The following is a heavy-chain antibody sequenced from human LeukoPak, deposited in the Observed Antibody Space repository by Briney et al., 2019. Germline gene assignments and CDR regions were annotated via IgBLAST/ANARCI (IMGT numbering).Heavy chain of an antibody. CDR2: ISYDGSNI. V-gene: IGHV3-30-3*01. D-gene: IGHD6-6*01. CDR3: ARGIAAFDY. J-gene: IGHJ4*02. CDR1: GFTFSSYA. Sequence: PGRSLRLSCAASGFTFSSYAMHWVRQAPGKGLEWVADISYDGSNIYYADSVKGRFTISRDNSKNTLYLKMNSLRAEYTAVYYCARGIAAFDYWGQGTLVTVSS.